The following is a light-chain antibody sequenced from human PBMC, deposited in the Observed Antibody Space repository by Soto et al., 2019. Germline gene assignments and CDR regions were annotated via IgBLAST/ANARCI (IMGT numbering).Light chain of an antibody. J-gene: IGLJ1*01. Sequence: QSVLTQPASVSRSPGQSITISCTGTSSDVGGYNYVSWYQQYPDEAPKLMIYDVSNRPSGVSNRFSGSKSANTASLTISGLQAEDEADYYCSSYTSSSTLVFGTGTKVTVL. CDR2: DVS. CDR3: SSYTSSSTLV. V-gene: IGLV2-14*01. CDR1: SSDVGGYNY.